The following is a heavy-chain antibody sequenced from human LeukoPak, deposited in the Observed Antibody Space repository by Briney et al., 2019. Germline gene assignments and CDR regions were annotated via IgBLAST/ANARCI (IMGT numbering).Heavy chain of an antibody. D-gene: IGHD1-26*01. Sequence: SETLSLTCTVSGGSIRSYYWSWIRQPPGKGLEGIGYIYYIGGTNYNPSLKSRVTISLDTSKSQFSLKLTSVSPADTAVYYCARGGIVGSRTNWFDPWGQGILVTVSS. CDR1: GGSIRSYY. CDR2: IYYIGGT. J-gene: IGHJ5*02. CDR3: ARGGIVGSRTNWFDP. V-gene: IGHV4-59*01.